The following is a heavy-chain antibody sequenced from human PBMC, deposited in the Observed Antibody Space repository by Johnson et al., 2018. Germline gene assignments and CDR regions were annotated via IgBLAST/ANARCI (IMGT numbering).Heavy chain of an antibody. CDR2: ISGSGGST. V-gene: IGHV3-23*04. CDR3: ARAESSPHYGMDV. D-gene: IGHD6-13*01. CDR1: GFTFSSYA. J-gene: IGHJ6*02. Sequence: VQLVESGGGLVQXGGSXRLXCAASGFTFSSYAMSWVRQAPGKGLEWVSAISGSGGSTYYADSVKGRFTISRDNSKNTLYLQMNSLRAEDTAVYYCARAESSPHYGMDVWGQGTTVTVSS.